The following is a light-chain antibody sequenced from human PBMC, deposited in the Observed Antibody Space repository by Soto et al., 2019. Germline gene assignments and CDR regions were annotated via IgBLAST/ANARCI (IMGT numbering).Light chain of an antibody. CDR1: QGISTY. Sequence: DLQLTQSPSFLSASVGDRVTITCRASQGISTYLAWYQQKPGKAPKLLIYGASTLQSGVPSRFSGSGSGTEFSLTISSLQPEDSATYYCQQLNSYLGTFGQGTKVAIK. V-gene: IGKV1-9*01. CDR3: QQLNSYLGT. J-gene: IGKJ1*01. CDR2: GAS.